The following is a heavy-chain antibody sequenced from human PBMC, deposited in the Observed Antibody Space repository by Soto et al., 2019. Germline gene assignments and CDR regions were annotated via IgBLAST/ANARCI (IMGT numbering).Heavy chain of an antibody. CDR3: ARVAGYDSSGELHY. V-gene: IGHV4-30-4*01. Sequence: SETLSLTCTVSGGSISSGDYYWSWIRQPPGKGLEWIGYIYYSGSTYYNPSLKSRVTISVDTSKNQFSLKLSSVTAADTAVYYCARVAGYDSSGELHYWGQGTLVTVSS. D-gene: IGHD3-22*01. CDR2: IYYSGST. J-gene: IGHJ4*02. CDR1: GGSISSGDYY.